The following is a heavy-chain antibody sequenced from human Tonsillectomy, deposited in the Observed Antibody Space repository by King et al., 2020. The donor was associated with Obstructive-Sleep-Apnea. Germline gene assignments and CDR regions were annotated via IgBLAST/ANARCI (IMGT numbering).Heavy chain of an antibody. Sequence: VQLVESGGGLVRPGGSLRLSCAASGFTFSSYSMNWVRQAPGKGLEWISYIDNSGSSRYYADSVKGRFTISRDSAKNSLYLQMNSLRAEDTAVYYCARDGYRSYWGQGTLVTISS. CDR3: ARDGYRSY. V-gene: IGHV3-48*04. CDR2: IDNSGSSR. CDR1: GFTFSSYS. J-gene: IGHJ4*02. D-gene: IGHD6-19*01.